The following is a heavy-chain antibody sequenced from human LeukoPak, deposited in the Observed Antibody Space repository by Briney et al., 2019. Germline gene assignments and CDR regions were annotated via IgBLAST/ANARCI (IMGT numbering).Heavy chain of an antibody. V-gene: IGHV4-39*01. J-gene: IGHJ3*02. CDR3: ARHFPRGDYDYVWGSYRPEVNAFDI. Sequence: PSETLSLTCTVSGGSISSSSYYWGWIRQPPGKGLEWIGSIYYSGSTYYNPSLKSRVTISVDTSKNQFSLKLSSVTAADTAVYYCARHFPRGDYDYVWGSYRPEVNAFDIWGQGTMVTVSS. D-gene: IGHD3-16*02. CDR1: GGSISSSSYY. CDR2: IYYSGST.